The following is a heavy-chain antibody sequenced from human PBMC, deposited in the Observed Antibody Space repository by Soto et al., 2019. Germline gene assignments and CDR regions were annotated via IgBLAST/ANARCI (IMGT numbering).Heavy chain of an antibody. CDR2: ISHRGSV. CDR1: GGSISSSHF. J-gene: IGHJ4*02. CDR3: ARSFGWYAIDY. V-gene: IGHV4-4*02. D-gene: IGHD6-19*01. Sequence: QVLLQESGPGLVQPSGTLSLSCAVSGGSISSSHFWGWVRQPPGKGLEWVGDISHRGSVNDNPSLKGRVTITIDKSKHQFSLKLNSVTAADTAVYYCARSFGWYAIDYWGQGTLVIVSS.